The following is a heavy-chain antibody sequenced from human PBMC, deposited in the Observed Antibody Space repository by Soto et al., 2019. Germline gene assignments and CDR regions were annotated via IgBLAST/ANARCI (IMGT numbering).Heavy chain of an antibody. CDR1: GGSISGYY. J-gene: IGHJ2*01. D-gene: IGHD1-26*01. V-gene: IGHV4-59*01. CDR3: ARGEISYVWYFDL. CDR2: IYYSGST. Sequence: QVQLQESGPGLVKSSETLSLTCTVSGGSISGYYWSWIRQPPGKGLEWIGYIYYSGSTTYNPSLKSRVTISADTSKNQFSRKLSSVTAADTAVYYCARGEISYVWYFDLWGRGTLVTVSS.